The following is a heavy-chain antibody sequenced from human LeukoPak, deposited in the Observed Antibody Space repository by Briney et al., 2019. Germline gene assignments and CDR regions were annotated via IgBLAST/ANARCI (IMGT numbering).Heavy chain of an antibody. V-gene: IGHV1-24*01. J-gene: IGHJ6*02. CDR3: ATAHRDYYDSTRRGMDV. D-gene: IGHD3-22*01. Sequence: ASVKVSCKVSGYILTELSMHWVRQAPGKGLEWMGGFDPEDGETIYAQKFQGRVTMTEDTSTDTAYMELSSLRSEDTAVYYCATAHRDYYDSTRRGMDVWGQGTTVTVSS. CDR2: FDPEDGET. CDR1: GYILTELS.